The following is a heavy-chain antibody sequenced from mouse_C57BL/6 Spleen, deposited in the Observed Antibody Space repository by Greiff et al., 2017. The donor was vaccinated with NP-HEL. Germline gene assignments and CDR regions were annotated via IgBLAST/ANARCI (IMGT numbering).Heavy chain of an antibody. J-gene: IGHJ3*01. D-gene: IGHD2-4*01. CDR1: GYTFTSYW. Sequence: QVQLQQSGAELAKPGASVKLSCKASGYTFTSYWIGYINPSSGYTKYNQKFKDKATLTADKSSSTAYMQLSSLTYEDSAVYYCARWDDYDWAWFAYWGQGTLVTVSA. CDR3: ARWDDYDWAWFAY. V-gene: IGHV1-7*01. CDR2: INPSSGYT.